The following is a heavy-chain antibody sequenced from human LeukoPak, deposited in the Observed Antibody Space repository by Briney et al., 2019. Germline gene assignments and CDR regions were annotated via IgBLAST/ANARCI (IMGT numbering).Heavy chain of an antibody. CDR3: ARASDLARGYYDSSGYT. Sequence: ASVSLSCKASGYTFTGYYMHWVRQAPGQGLEWMGWINPNSGGTNYAQKFQGRVTIIRDTSISTAYMELSRLRSDDTAVYYCARASDLARGYYDSSGYTWGQGTLFTVSS. CDR1: GYTFTGYY. V-gene: IGHV1-2*02. J-gene: IGHJ4*02. D-gene: IGHD3-22*01. CDR2: INPNSGGT.